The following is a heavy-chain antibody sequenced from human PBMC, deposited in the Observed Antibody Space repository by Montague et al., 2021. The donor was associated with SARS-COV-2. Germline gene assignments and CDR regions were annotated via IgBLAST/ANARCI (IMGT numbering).Heavy chain of an antibody. CDR2: IYYRGST. CDR3: ARQGDQLLLEYWFDP. D-gene: IGHD2-2*01. J-gene: IGHJ5*02. V-gene: IGHV4-39*01. Sequence: SETLSLTCTLSGGSISSSSYNWGWIRQPPGKGLEWIGSIYYRGSTYYXPSLKSRVTISVDTSKNQFSLKLSSVTAADTAVYYCARQGDQLLLEYWFDPWGQGTLVTVSS. CDR1: GGSISSSSYN.